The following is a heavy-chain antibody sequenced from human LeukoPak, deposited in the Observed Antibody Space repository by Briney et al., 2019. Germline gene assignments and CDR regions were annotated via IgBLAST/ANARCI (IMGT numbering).Heavy chain of an antibody. V-gene: IGHV4-34*01. CDR3: ARGDYGNWFDP. Sequence: SETLSLTCAVYGGSFSGYYWKWIRQPPGKGLEWIGEINHNGSTNYNPSLKSRVTISVDTSKNQFSLKLSSVTDADTAVYYCARGDYGNWFDPWGQGTLVTVSS. J-gene: IGHJ5*02. D-gene: IGHD4/OR15-4a*01. CDR1: GGSFSGYY. CDR2: INHNGST.